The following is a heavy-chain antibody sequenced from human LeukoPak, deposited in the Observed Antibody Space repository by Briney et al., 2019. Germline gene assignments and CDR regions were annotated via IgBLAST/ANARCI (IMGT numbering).Heavy chain of an antibody. CDR3: ARCRYDIGSGSDY. CDR2: IYYSGIT. J-gene: IGHJ4*02. CDR1: GASISNTTYY. Sequence: TTSETLSLTCAVSGASISNTTYYWGWIRQPPGRRLEWIGNIYYSGITYYNPSLKSRVTMSLDTSKNQFSLKLTSVTAADTAIYSCARCRYDIGSGSDYWGQGSLVTVSS. V-gene: IGHV4-39*01. D-gene: IGHD5-12*01.